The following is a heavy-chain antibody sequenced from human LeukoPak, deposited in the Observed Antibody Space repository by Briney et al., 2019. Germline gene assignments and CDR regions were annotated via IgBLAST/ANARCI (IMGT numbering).Heavy chain of an antibody. D-gene: IGHD4-23*01. J-gene: IGHJ4*02. Sequence: SETLSLTCAVSGYSISRGYHGGWIRQPPGKGLEWIGSVHNKGGASYNPSLKSRVSLSADLSKNQFSLKLSSVTAADTAVYYCARDHGKGGNCDYWGQGLLVTVSS. CDR1: GYSISRGYH. CDR3: ARDHGKGGNCDY. V-gene: IGHV4-38-2*02. CDR2: VHNKGGA.